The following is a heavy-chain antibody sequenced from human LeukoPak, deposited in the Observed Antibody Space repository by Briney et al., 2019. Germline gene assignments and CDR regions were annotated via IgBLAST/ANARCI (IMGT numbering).Heavy chain of an antibody. CDR1: GFNFTGYW. CDR2: LYSDGRSL. D-gene: IGHD6-19*01. Sequence: GGSLRLSCAGSGFNFTGYWMHWVRQAPGKGVEWISRLYSDGRSLTYADSVMGRFTISRDNAKNMLYLQMNSLRAEDTAVYYCARGRGLGELAVASFDSWGQGILVTVSS. CDR3: ARGRGLGELAVASFDS. J-gene: IGHJ4*02. V-gene: IGHV3-74*03.